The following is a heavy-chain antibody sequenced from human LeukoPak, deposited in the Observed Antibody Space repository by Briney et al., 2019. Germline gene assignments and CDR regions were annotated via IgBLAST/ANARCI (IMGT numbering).Heavy chain of an antibody. Sequence: SVKVSCKASGGTFTSYAISWVRQAPGQGLEWMGGIIPIFGTANYAQKFQGRVTITADESTSTAYMELSSLRSDDTAVYYCARDFAVTTQKYYYYYGMDVWGQGTTVTVSS. CDR2: IIPIFGTA. J-gene: IGHJ6*02. D-gene: IGHD4-11*01. CDR3: ARDFAVTTQKYYYYYGMDV. V-gene: IGHV1-69*13. CDR1: GGTFTSYA.